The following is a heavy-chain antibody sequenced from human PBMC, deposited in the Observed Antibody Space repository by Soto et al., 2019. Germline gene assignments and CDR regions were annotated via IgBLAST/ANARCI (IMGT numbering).Heavy chain of an antibody. CDR2: INPSGGST. CDR1: GYSFTSYY. V-gene: IGHV1-46*03. D-gene: IGHD6-13*01. CDR3: ARSLDTSSSWSPLWFDP. J-gene: IGHJ5*02. Sequence: SVKVACEACGYSFTSYYMHWVRQAPGQGLEWMGIINPSGGSTSYAQKFQGRVTMTRDTSTSTVYMELSSLRSEDTAVYYCARSLDTSSSWSPLWFDPWGQGTLVTVSS.